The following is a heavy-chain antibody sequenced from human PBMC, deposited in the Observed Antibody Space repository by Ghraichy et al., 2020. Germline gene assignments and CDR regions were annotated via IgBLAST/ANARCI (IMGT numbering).Heavy chain of an antibody. J-gene: IGHJ6*02. V-gene: IGHV4-34*01. D-gene: IGHD3-10*01. CDR3: ARDQYYGSGTYYNNPYYYGMDV. CDR1: GGSFSGYY. Sequence: SETLSLTCAVSGGSFSGYYWTWIRQSPGQGLEWIGEINHSGSTNYNPSLKSRVTISIDTSKNQFSLRLSSVTAADTAVYYCARDQYYGSGTYYNNPYYYGMDVWGQGTTVTVSS. CDR2: INHSGST.